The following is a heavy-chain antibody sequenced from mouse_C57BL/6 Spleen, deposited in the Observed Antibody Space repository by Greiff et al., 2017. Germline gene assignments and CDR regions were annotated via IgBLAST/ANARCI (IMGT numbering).Heavy chain of an antibody. CDR1: GYTFTSYW. CDR2: IDPSDSYT. J-gene: IGHJ2*01. V-gene: IGHV1-69*01. Sequence: QVHVKQPGAELVMPGASVKLSCKASGYTFTSYWMHWVKQRPGQGLEWIGEIDPSDSYTNYNQKFKGKSTLTVDKSSSTAYMQLSSLTSEDSAVYYCARKDGNYVGYWGQGTTLTVSS. CDR3: ARKDGNYVGY. D-gene: IGHD2-1*01.